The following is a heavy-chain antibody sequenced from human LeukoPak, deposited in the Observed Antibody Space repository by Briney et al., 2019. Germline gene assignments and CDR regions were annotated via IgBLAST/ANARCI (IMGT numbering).Heavy chain of an antibody. CDR2: IYYSGST. CDR1: GGSVSSGSYY. Sequence: SETLSLTCTVSGGSVSSGSYYWSWIRQPPGKGLEWIGYIYYSGSTNYNPSLKSRATISVDTSKNQFSLKLSSVTAADTAVYYCARDTTGYSYGYFDYWGQGTLVTVSS. V-gene: IGHV4-61*01. J-gene: IGHJ4*02. CDR3: ARDTTGYSYGYFDY. D-gene: IGHD5-18*01.